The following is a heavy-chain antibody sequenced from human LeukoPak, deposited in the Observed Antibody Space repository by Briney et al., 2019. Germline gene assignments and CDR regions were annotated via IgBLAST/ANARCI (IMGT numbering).Heavy chain of an antibody. CDR2: INPNSGGT. J-gene: IGHJ6*03. V-gene: IGHV1-2*02. Sequence: ASVKVSCKASGYTFTGYYMHWVRQAPGQGLEWMGWINPNSGGTNYAQKFQGRVTMTRDTSISTAYMELSRLRSDDTAVYYCARGDYYDSSGFYYYYYYYMDVWGKGTTVTISS. CDR3: ARGDYYDSSGFYYYYYYYMDV. D-gene: IGHD3-22*01. CDR1: GYTFTGYY.